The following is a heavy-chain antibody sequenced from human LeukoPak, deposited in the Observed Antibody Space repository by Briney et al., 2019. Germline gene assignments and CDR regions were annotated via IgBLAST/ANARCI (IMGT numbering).Heavy chain of an antibody. CDR1: GFTFSTYD. D-gene: IGHD3-10*01. CDR2: IGADAET. J-gene: IGHJ6*02. Sequence: PGGSLRLSCAASGFTFSTYDMHWVRQPAGKGLEWVSTIGADAETYYPGSVRGRFTITRDNAKNTLHLHMNSLRAGDTAVYSCARGNWAYYASGIYGMDVWGQGTTVTVSS. V-gene: IGHV3-13*01. CDR3: ARGNWAYYASGIYGMDV.